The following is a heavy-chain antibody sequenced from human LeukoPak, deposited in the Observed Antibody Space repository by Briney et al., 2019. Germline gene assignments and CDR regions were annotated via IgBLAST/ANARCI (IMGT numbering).Heavy chain of an antibody. CDR1: GYTLTELS. CDR2: FDPEDGET. D-gene: IGHD6-19*01. J-gene: IGHJ3*02. CDR3: ATARSGWYENAFDI. Sequence: ASVKVSCKVSGYTLTELSMHWVRQAPGKGLEWMGGFDPEDGETIYAQKFQGRVTMTEDTSTDTAYMELSSLRSEDTAVYYCATARSGWYENAFDIWGQGTMVTVSS. V-gene: IGHV1-24*01.